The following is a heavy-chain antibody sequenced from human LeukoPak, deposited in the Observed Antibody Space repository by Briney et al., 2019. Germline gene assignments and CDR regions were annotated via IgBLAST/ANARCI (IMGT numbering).Heavy chain of an antibody. CDR1: GYSFTSYW. D-gene: IGHD6-19*01. Sequence: GESLKISCKGSGYSFTSYWIGWVRQMPGKGLEWMGIIYPGDSDTRYSPSFQGQVTISADKSISTAYLQWSSLKASDTAMYYCARRRLGGYSSGVKLYWYFDLWGRGTLVTVSS. CDR3: ARRRLGGYSSGVKLYWYFDL. J-gene: IGHJ2*01. V-gene: IGHV5-51*01. CDR2: IYPGDSDT.